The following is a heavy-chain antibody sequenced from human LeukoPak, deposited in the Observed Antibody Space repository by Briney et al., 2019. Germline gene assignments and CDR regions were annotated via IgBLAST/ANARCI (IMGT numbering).Heavy chain of an antibody. V-gene: IGHV4-34*01. D-gene: IGHD1-1*01. J-gene: IGHJ5*02. CDR3: ARGGGGYLTNNWFDP. Sequence: SETLSLTCAVYGGSFSGYYWSWIRQPPGKGLEWMGEINHSGSTNYNPSLTSRVTISVDTSKNQFSLKLSSVTAADTAVYYCARGGGGYLTNNWFDPWGQGTLVTVSS. CDR1: GGSFSGYY. CDR2: INHSGST.